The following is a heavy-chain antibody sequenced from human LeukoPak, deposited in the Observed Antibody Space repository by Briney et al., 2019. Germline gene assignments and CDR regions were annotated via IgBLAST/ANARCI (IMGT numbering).Heavy chain of an antibody. D-gene: IGHD3-9*01. Sequence: GASVKVSCKASGYTFTSYDINWVRQATGRGLEWMGWMNPNSGNTGYAQKFQGRVTMTRNTSISTAYMELSSLRSEDTAVYYCARGGGVLTGLGNAFDIWGQGTMVTVSS. CDR1: GYTFTSYD. CDR2: MNPNSGNT. V-gene: IGHV1-8*01. J-gene: IGHJ3*02. CDR3: ARGGGVLTGLGNAFDI.